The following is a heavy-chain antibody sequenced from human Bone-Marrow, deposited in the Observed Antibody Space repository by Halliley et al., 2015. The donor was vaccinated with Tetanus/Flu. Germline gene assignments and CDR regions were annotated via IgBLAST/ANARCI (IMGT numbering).Heavy chain of an antibody. Sequence: TLSLTCAVSGDSISNHYWSWIRQPPGRGLEWIGYIYHTGSTNYHPSLKSRVTISLDTSSNRFFLDLTSVTAADTALYYCARAPYGPCSSEWYFDIWGRGTLVTVSS. J-gene: IGHJ2*01. CDR3: ARAPYGPCSSEWYFDI. V-gene: IGHV4-59*11. D-gene: IGHD4-17*01. CDR1: GDSISNHY. CDR2: IYHTGST.